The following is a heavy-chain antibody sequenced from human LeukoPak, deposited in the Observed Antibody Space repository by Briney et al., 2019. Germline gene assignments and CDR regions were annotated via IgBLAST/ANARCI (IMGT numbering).Heavy chain of an antibody. V-gene: IGHV3-30*03. J-gene: IGHJ4*02. CDR3: ARVFIGDYGDYQFDY. Sequence: PGGSLRLSCAASGFTFSTYGMHWVRQAPGKGLEWVAVISYDGSNKYYADSVKGRFTISRDNSKNTLYLQMNSLRAEDTAVYYCARVFIGDYGDYQFDYWGQGTLVTVSS. CDR1: GFTFSTYG. CDR2: ISYDGSNK. D-gene: IGHD4-17*01.